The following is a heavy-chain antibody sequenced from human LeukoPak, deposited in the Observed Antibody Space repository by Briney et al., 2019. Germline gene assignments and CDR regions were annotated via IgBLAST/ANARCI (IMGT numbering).Heavy chain of an antibody. CDR1: GFTYSIYS. CDR2: ISGSSSHI. Sequence: GDSLRLSCAASGFTYSIYSMNWVRQAPGKALEWVSAISGSSSHIYYADSVKGRFNISRDNGKNSLYLQMNSLRVEDTAVCYCVRADTKKTAMVDYWGQGTLV. J-gene: IGHJ4*02. CDR3: VRADTKKTAMVDY. V-gene: IGHV3-21*01. D-gene: IGHD5-18*01.